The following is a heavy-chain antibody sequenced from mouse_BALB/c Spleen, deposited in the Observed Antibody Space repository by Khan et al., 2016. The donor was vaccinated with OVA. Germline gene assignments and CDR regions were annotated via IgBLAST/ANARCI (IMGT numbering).Heavy chain of an antibody. CDR3: ARGYFGNYEFAY. D-gene: IGHD2-1*01. J-gene: IGHJ3*01. V-gene: IGHV1S132*01. CDR2: IFPGTGTT. Sequence: QVQLQQSGAELVKPGASVKLSCKTSGYTFTNYWIQWVKQRPGQGLGWFGAIFPGTGTTYYNENFKAKATLTIDTSSSTAYMQLSSLTSEDSAVYVCARGYFGNYEFAYWGQGTLVTVSA. CDR1: GYTFTNYW.